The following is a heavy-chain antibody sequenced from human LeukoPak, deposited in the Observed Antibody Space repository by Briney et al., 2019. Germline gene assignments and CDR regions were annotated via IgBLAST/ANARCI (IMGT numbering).Heavy chain of an antibody. Sequence: SETLSLTCAVYGGSFSGYYWSWIRQPPGKGLEWIGEINHSGSTNYNPSLKSRVTISVDTSKNQFSLKLSSVTAADTAVYYCASSGPQNWFDPWGQGTLVTVSS. V-gene: IGHV4-34*01. CDR1: GGSFSGYY. CDR2: INHSGST. D-gene: IGHD5-12*01. CDR3: ASSGPQNWFDP. J-gene: IGHJ5*02.